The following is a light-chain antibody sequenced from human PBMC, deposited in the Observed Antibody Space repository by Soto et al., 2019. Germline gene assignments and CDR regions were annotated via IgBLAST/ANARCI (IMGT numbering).Light chain of an antibody. J-gene: IGKJ4*01. CDR2: GAS. CDR1: QSVSSK. Sequence: EIVMTQSPVTLSVSPGESATLSCRASQSVSSKVAWYQQKSGQAPRLLIYGASTRATGIPARFSGSGSGTEFTLTISSLQSEDFAVYYCQQYNNWPLTVGGGTEVELK. CDR3: QQYNNWPLT. V-gene: IGKV3D-15*01.